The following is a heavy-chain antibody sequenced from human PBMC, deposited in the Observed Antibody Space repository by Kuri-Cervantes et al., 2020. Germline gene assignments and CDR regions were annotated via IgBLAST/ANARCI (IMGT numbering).Heavy chain of an antibody. J-gene: IGHJ6*03. V-gene: IGHV1-3*01. CDR2: INAGNGNT. CDR1: EYTFTSYN. CDR3: AISGYEQNYYYYYMDV. Sequence: ASVKVSCKAFEYTFTSYNIHWVRQATGQGLEWMGWINAGNGNTKYSQKFQGRVTITRDTSASTAYMELSSLRSEDTAVYYCAISGYEQNYYYYYMDVWGKGTTVTVSS. D-gene: IGHD1/OR15-1a*01.